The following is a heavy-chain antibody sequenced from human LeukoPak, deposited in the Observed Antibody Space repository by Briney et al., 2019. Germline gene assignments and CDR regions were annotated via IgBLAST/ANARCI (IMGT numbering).Heavy chain of an antibody. J-gene: IGHJ3*02. Sequence: SETLSLTCTVSGGSMSGSYWSWIRQSPGKGLEWLGYIYFTGHSKSNPSLKSRVTISLDTSKNQLSLRLVSVTAADTAVYYCARRRQVTSYSPYAFDIWGQGTMVTVSS. V-gene: IGHV4-59*08. CDR2: IYFTGHS. CDR3: ARRRQVTSYSPYAFDI. D-gene: IGHD2-15*01. CDR1: GGSMSGSY.